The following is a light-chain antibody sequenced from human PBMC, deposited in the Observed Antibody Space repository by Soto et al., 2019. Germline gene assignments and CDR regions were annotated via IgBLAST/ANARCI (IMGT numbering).Light chain of an antibody. J-gene: IGKJ1*01. CDR2: GAS. CDR3: QQYGRSPSWT. V-gene: IGKV3-20*01. Sequence: EIVLTQSPGTLSLSPGERATLSCRASQSVSSSYLAWYQQRPGQTPRLLIYGASNRATGIPDRFSGSGSGTDFTLTISRMEPEDFEVDYCQQYGRSPSWTFGQGTKVEIK. CDR1: QSVSSSY.